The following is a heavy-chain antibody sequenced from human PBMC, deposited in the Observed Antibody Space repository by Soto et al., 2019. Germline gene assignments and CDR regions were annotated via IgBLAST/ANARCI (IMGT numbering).Heavy chain of an antibody. V-gene: IGHV1-18*04. CDR1: GYTFTSYG. CDR2: ISAYNGNT. CDR3: ARDRPSGDYVEQYYYYGMDV. J-gene: IGHJ6*02. Sequence: GASVKVSCKASGYTFTSYGISWVRQAPGQGLEWMGWISAYNGNTNYAQKLQGRVTMTTDTSTSTAYMELRSLRSDDTAVYYCARDRPSGDYVEQYYYYGMDVWGPGTTVTVS. D-gene: IGHD4-17*01.